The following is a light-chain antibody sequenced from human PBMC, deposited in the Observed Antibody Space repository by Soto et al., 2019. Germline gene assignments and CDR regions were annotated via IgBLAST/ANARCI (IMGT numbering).Light chain of an antibody. J-gene: IGKJ1*01. CDR1: QSVSSY. CDR3: QQRRYGPVT. CDR2: DAS. Sequence: EIVLTQSPAILSMSPGERATLSCRASQSVSSYFAGYQQKPGQAPSLLIYDASNRATGVPARFRGSGSGRDGTLTISSLGNEDCAVCYCQQRRYGPVTYGPWTKLEIK. V-gene: IGKV3-11*02.